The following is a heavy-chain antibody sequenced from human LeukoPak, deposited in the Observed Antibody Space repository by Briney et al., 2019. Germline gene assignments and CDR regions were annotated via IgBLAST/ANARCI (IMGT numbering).Heavy chain of an antibody. CDR1: GFTFSNYA. V-gene: IGHV3-23*01. D-gene: IGHD2-2*02. Sequence: PGGSLRLSCAASGFTFSNYAMSWVRQAPGKGLEWVSAISGSGGSTYYADSVKGRFTISRDNSKNTLFLQMNSLRAEDTAVYYCARGPLCTTARCYTSGHLDPWGQGTLVTVSS. CDR3: ARGPLCTTARCYTSGHLDP. CDR2: ISGSGGST. J-gene: IGHJ5*02.